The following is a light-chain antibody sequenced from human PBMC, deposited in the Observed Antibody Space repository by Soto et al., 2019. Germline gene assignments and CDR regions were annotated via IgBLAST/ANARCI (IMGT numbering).Light chain of an antibody. CDR2: AAS. CDR3: QQADTFPLT. CDR1: QGSSSW. J-gene: IGKJ4*01. V-gene: IGKV1-12*01. Sequence: DIQMTQSPSSVSASVGDRVTITCRASQGSSSWLAWYQQKPGKAPNLLIYAASSWQSGVPSRFSGSGSGTDFTLTISSLQTEDFATYYCQQADTFPLTFGGGTKVEIK.